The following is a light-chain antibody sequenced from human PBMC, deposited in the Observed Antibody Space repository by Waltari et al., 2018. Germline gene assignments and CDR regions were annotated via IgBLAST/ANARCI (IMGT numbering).Light chain of an antibody. CDR1: QSLVHSDGNTY. V-gene: IGKV2-30*02. CDR3: MQAAHWPKT. CDR2: KIS. J-gene: IGKJ1*01. Sequence: VVMTQSPLSLSVTLGQTASLSCRSSQSLVHSDGNTYLNWFHQRPGQSRTRLIYKISNRDYGGPDRFSGSGSGNDFTLKITRVGAEDVGVYYCMQAAHWPKTFGQGTKVEIK.